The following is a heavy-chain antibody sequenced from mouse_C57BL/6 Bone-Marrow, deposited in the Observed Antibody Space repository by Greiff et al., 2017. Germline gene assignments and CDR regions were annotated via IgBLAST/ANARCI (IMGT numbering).Heavy chain of an antibody. CDR2: IYPRSGNT. CDR3: AGRQPRFAY. Sequence: VKLVESGAELARPGASVKLSCKASGYTFTSYGISWVKQRTGQGLEWIGEIYPRSGNTYYNEKFKGKATLTADKSSSTAYMELRSLTSEDSAVYFCAGRQPRFAYWGQGTLVTVSA. V-gene: IGHV1-81*01. J-gene: IGHJ3*01. CDR1: GYTFTSYG. D-gene: IGHD3-2*01.